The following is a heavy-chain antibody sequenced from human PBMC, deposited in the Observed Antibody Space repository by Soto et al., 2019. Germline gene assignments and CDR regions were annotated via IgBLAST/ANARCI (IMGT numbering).Heavy chain of an antibody. J-gene: IGHJ4*02. CDR3: SRSSSLSY. CDR1: GFTFTNAW. CDR2: IKSNTDGGTK. V-gene: IGHV3-15*07. D-gene: IGHD2-2*01. Sequence: EAQLVESGGGLVKPGGSVRLSCAASGFTFTNAWMNWVRQAPGKGLEWVGRIKSNTDGGTKDYAASVKGRFTISRDDSKRTVYLQMNSLKTEDTAVYYCSRSSSLSYWGQGTLVTVSS.